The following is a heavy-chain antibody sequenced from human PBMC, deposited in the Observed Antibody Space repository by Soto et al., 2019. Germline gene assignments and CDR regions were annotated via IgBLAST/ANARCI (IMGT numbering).Heavy chain of an antibody. CDR2: ISYSGST. Sequence: LRETLSLTCSVSGASITTYYWSWIRQPPEKGLEWIGSISYSGSTKYNPSLESRVMISLDTSKNQFSLRLTSVTAADTALYYCARDWDSSGLFDPWGQGALVTVSS. D-gene: IGHD3-10*01. V-gene: IGHV4-59*01. CDR3: ARDWDSSGLFDP. CDR1: GASITTYY. J-gene: IGHJ5*02.